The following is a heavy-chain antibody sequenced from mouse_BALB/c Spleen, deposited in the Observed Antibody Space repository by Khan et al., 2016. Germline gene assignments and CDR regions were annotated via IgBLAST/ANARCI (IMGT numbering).Heavy chain of an antibody. CDR3: ARWGYGNNLYQAMDY. CDR1: GYTFTRFW. Sequence: QVRLQQSGAELAKPGASVKMSCKASGYTFTRFWMHWVKQRPGQGLEWIGYINPGSNYTDYNQNFKDKATLTADKSSSTAYMLLSSLTSEDSAVYFSARWGYGNNLYQAMDYWGQGISVTVSS. CDR2: INPGSNYT. J-gene: IGHJ4*01. V-gene: IGHV1-7*01. D-gene: IGHD2-10*02.